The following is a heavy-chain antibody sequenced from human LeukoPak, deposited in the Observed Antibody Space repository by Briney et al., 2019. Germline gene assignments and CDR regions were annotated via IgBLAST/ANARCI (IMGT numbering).Heavy chain of an antibody. CDR3: ARQHCSGGDCYFFD. J-gene: IGHJ4*02. D-gene: IGHD2-15*01. CDR2: IWYGGNNK. CDR1: GFTFSSYG. Sequence: PGGSLRLSCAASGFTFSSYGMHWVRQAPGKGLEWVALIWYGGNNKYYADSVKGRFTISRDNSKNTLYLQLNSLRAEDTAVYYCARQHCSGGDCYFFDWGQGTLVTVSS. V-gene: IGHV3-33*01.